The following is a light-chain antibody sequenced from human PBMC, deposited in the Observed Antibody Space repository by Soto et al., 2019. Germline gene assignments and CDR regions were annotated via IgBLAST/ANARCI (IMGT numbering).Light chain of an antibody. V-gene: IGKV1-33*01. CDR3: QQYENLPT. CDR1: QNINNY. CDR2: DAS. Sequence: DIQMTQSPSSLSASVGDRVTITCQASQNINNYLNWYQQKPGRAPKLLIYDASKLEAGVTSRFRGSGSGTDFTFTISRLQPEDIAKYYCQQYENLPTFGQGTRLEI. J-gene: IGKJ5*01.